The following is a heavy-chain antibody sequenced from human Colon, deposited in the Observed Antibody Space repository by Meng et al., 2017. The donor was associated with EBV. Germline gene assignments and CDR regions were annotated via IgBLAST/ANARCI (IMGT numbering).Heavy chain of an antibody. CDR3: ARGPYCGGDCYWFDP. V-gene: IGHV4-30-2*01. J-gene: IGHJ5*02. CDR1: GDSISSGDYS. D-gene: IGHD2-21*02. Sequence: LQDSDSGPGPPSQSPSLTCAVSGDSISSGDYSWSWIRQPPGQGLEWIGYIYHGGTTYNTSLKSRVTISVDNSKNQFSLRLTSVTAADTAVYYCARGPYCGGDCYWFDPWGQGTLVTVSS. CDR2: IYHGGTT.